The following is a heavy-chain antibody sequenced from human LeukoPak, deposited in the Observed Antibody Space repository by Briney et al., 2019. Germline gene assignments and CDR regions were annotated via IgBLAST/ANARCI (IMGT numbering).Heavy chain of an antibody. CDR1: GFTFSSYS. Sequence: GGSLRLSCAASGFTFSSYSMNWVRQAPGKGLEWVSSISRSSDYTYYADSVKGRFTISRDNAKDSLYLQMNSLRAEDTAVYYCAVAGLSYWYFDLWGRGTLVTVSS. CDR3: AVAGLSYWYFDL. D-gene: IGHD6-19*01. V-gene: IGHV3-21*01. J-gene: IGHJ2*01. CDR2: ISRSSDYT.